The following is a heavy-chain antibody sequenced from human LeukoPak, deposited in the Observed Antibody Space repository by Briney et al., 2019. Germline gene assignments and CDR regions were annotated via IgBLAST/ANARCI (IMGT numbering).Heavy chain of an antibody. Sequence: GASVKVSCKASGYPFTSYYMHWVRQAPGQGLEWMGIINPRGGSISYAQKFQGRVTMTRDTSTSTAYMELSSLRSEDTAVYYCARDRKGYYDSSGYYRFDAFDIWGQGTMVTVSS. J-gene: IGHJ3*02. V-gene: IGHV1-46*01. CDR3: ARDRKGYYDSSGYYRFDAFDI. D-gene: IGHD3-22*01. CDR1: GYPFTSYY. CDR2: INPRGGSI.